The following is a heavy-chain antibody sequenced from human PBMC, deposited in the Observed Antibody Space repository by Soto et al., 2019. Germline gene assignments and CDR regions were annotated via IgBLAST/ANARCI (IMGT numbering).Heavy chain of an antibody. J-gene: IGHJ3*02. D-gene: IGHD4-17*01. CDR2: INHSGST. Sequence: QVQLQQWGAGLLKPSETLSLTCAVYGGSFSGYYWSWIRQPPGKGLEWIGEINHSGSTNYNPSLTSRVTISVDTSKNQFSLKLSSVTAADTAVYYCARGPRYGDYAGGAFDIWGQGTMVTVSS. V-gene: IGHV4-34*01. CDR1: GGSFSGYY. CDR3: ARGPRYGDYAGGAFDI.